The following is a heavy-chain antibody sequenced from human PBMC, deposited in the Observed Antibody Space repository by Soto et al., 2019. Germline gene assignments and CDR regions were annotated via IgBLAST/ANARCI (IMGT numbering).Heavy chain of an antibody. J-gene: IGHJ5*02. V-gene: IGHV3-15*01. CDR1: GFTFRNAS. Sequence: EVQLVESGGGLVKPGGSLRLSCATSGFTFRNASMSWVRQAPGKGLQWVGLIKSKFDGGTTVYAAPVRGRFSISRDDSKSILYRQMNSLKTEDTGIYFCGTGNPWGQGTRVTVSS. CDR3: GTGNP. CDR2: IKSKFDGGTT.